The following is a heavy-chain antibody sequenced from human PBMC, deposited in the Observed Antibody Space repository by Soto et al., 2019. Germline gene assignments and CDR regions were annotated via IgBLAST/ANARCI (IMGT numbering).Heavy chain of an antibody. CDR1: GYTFTGHY. CDR3: ARGGPTWDLQRDYSYGMDV. J-gene: IGHJ6*02. D-gene: IGHD1-26*01. Sequence: QVQLVQSGAEVIQPGASVKVSCKASGYTFTGHYIHWVRQAPGQGLEWLGRINPKSGGTKNAQKFQAWVTMTRDTSITTAYMELSRLKSDDMAVYYCARGGPTWDLQRDYSYGMDVWGQGTTVTVSS. V-gene: IGHV1-2*04. CDR2: INPKSGGT.